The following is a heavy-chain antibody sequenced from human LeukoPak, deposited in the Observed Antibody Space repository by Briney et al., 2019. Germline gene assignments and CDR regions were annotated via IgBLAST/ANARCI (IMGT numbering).Heavy chain of an antibody. V-gene: IGHV3-11*06. Sequence: PGGSLRLSCAASGFTFSDYYMSWIRQAPGKGLELVSYISSSSSYTNYADSVKGRFTISRDNAKNTLYLQMNSLRAEDTAVYYCARYGLGAHAFDIWGQGTMVTVSS. CDR3: ARYGLGAHAFDI. J-gene: IGHJ3*02. CDR2: ISSSSSYT. D-gene: IGHD3/OR15-3a*01. CDR1: GFTFSDYY.